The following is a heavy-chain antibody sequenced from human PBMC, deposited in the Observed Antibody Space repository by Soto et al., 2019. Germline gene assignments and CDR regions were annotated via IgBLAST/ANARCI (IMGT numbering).Heavy chain of an antibody. V-gene: IGHV3-30-3*01. CDR1: VFTFSSYA. CDR2: ISYDGSNK. Sequence: PVGSLRLSCASSVFTFSSYAMHCVRQSPGKGLEWVAVISYDGSNKYYADSVKGRFTISRDNSKNTLYLQMNSLRAEDTAVYYCARGGSENVRTVEYLGQGTLVNVSS. CDR3: ARGGSENVRTVEY. J-gene: IGHJ4*02. D-gene: IGHD3-16*01.